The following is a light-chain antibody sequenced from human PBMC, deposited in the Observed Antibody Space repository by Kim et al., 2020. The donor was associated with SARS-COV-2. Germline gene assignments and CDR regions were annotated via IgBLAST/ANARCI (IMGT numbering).Light chain of an antibody. J-gene: IGLJ3*02. V-gene: IGLV1-40*01. CDR1: SSNIAAGYN. CDR2: GNS. CDR3: QSFDSSLSGPV. Sequence: LTISCPVTSSNIAAGYNAHWYQQLPGTAPKLLIFGNSKRPSGVPDRISGSKSGTSASLAITGLQAEDEADYDCQSFDSSLSGPVFGGGTQLTVL.